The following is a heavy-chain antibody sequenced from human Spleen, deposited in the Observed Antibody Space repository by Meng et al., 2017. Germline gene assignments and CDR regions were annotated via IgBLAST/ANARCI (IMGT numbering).Heavy chain of an antibody. CDR1: GDAINSMNYY. CDR2: VYYSGSS. V-gene: IGHV4-39*02. D-gene: IGHD6-13*01. J-gene: IGHJ4*02. CDR3: ARTLLAAAGRGFYFDF. Sequence: SETLSLTCTVSGDAINSMNYYWNWIRQPPGGGLEWIGSVYYSGSSYYNPSLKSRVTISVDKSKYHLSLELTSVTAADTAVYYCARTLLAAAGRGFYFDFWGQGMVVTVSS.